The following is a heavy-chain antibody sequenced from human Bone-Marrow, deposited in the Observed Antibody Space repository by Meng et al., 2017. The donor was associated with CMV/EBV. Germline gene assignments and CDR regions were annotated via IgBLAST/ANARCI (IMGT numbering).Heavy chain of an antibody. CDR2: IGGRSSTI. V-gene: IGHV3-11*04. J-gene: IGHJ4*02. CDR1: GFTFSGYY. CDR3: ARSQYSGSRSDY. Sequence: GGSLRLSCAASGFTFSGYYMSWIRQTPGKGLEWISYIGGRSSTIFYADSVKGRFTISRDNAKNTLYLQMNSLRAEDTAVYYCARSQYSGSRSDYWGQGTLVTVSS. D-gene: IGHD5-12*01.